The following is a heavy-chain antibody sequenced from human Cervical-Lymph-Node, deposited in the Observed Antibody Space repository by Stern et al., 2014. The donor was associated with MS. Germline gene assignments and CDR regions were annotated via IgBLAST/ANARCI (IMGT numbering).Heavy chain of an antibody. V-gene: IGHV3-30*18. CDR3: AKGDNWRRLNY. Sequence: VQLLESGGGVVQPGRSLRLSCAASGFTFSTYGMHWVRQAPGKGLEWVGVISDYGSKKFYADSVKGRFTISRDNSKNTLYLQMNSLRAEDTAVYYCAKGDNWRRLNYWGQGTLVTVSS. CDR1: GFTFSTYG. D-gene: IGHD1-20*01. CDR2: ISDYGSKK. J-gene: IGHJ4*02.